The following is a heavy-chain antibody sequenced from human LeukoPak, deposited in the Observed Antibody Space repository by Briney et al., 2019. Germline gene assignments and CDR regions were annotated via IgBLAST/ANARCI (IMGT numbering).Heavy chain of an antibody. V-gene: IGHV4-59*08. CDR2: IHYSGTT. CDR1: RGSISSDY. J-gene: IGHJ5*02. Sequence: SETLSLTCTVSRGSISSDYWSWIRQPPGKGLEWIGYIHYSGTTNYNPSLKSRVTISVDTSKNQFSLKLSSVTAADTAVYYCARGSGWYRPFDPWGQGTLVTVSS. CDR3: ARGSGWYRPFDP. D-gene: IGHD6-19*01.